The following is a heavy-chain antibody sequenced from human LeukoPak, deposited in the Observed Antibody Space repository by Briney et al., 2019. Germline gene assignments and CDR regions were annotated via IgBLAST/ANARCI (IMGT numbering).Heavy chain of an antibody. Sequence: KPSETLSLTCTVSGGSISSYYWSWIRQPPGKGLEWIGYIYYSGSTNYNPSLKSRVTISVDTSKNQFSLKLSPVTAADTAVYYCARGRFLEEDWGQGTLVTVSS. CDR2: IYYSGST. CDR3: ARGRFLEED. V-gene: IGHV4-59*01. J-gene: IGHJ4*02. D-gene: IGHD3-3*01. CDR1: GGSISSYY.